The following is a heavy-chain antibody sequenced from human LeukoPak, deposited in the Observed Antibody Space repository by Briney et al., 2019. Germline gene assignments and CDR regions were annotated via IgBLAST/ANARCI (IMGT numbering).Heavy chain of an antibody. CDR3: ASVGDSGYDFPYFDY. D-gene: IGHD5-12*01. CDR1: GGTFSSYA. CDR2: IIPILGIA. V-gene: IGHV1-69*04. Sequence: ASVKVSCKASGGTFSSYAISWVRQAPGQGLEWMGRIIPILGIANYAQKFQGRVTITADKSTSTAYMELSSLRSEDTAVYYCASVGDSGYDFPYFDYWGQGTLVTVSS. J-gene: IGHJ4*02.